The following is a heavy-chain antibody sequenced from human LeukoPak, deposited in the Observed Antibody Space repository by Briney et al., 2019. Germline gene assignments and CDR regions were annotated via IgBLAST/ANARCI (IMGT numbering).Heavy chain of an antibody. V-gene: IGHV3-21*01. CDR3: ARDRIFGVVIMSGFDY. D-gene: IGHD3-3*02. CDR2: ISSSSSYI. Sequence: GGSLRLSCAASGFTFSSYSMNWVRQAPGKGLEWVSSISSSSSYIYYADSVKGRLTIFRDNAKNSLYLQMNSLRAEDTAVYYCARDRIFGVVIMSGFDYWGQGTLVTVSS. CDR1: GFTFSSYS. J-gene: IGHJ4*02.